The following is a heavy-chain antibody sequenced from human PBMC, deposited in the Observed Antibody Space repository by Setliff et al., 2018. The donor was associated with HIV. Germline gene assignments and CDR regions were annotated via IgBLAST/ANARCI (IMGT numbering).Heavy chain of an antibody. V-gene: IGHV4-31*03. CDR3: ARADYGDYFAGFCYYYYYMDV. CDR1: GGSISSGGYY. D-gene: IGHD4-17*01. CDR2: IYYSGST. J-gene: IGHJ6*03. Sequence: PSETLSLTCTVSGGSISSGGYYWSWIRQHPGKGLEWIGYIYYSGSTYYNPSLKSRVTISVDTSKNQFSLKLSSVTAADTAVYYCARADYGDYFAGFCYYYYYMDVWGKGTTVTVSS.